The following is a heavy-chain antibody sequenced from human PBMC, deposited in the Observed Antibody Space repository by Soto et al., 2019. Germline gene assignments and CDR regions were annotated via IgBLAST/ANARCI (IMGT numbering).Heavy chain of an antibody. D-gene: IGHD3-22*01. CDR1: GFTFSSYW. V-gene: IGHV3-7*04. J-gene: IGHJ3*02. CDR3: ARATFSMYYYDSSGGQENAFDI. Sequence: GGSLRLSXAASGFTFSSYWMSWVRQAPGKGLEWVANIKQDGSEKYYVDSVKGRFTISRDNAKNSLYLQMSSLRAEDTAVYYCARATFSMYYYDSSGGQENAFDIWGQGTMVTVSS. CDR2: IKQDGSEK.